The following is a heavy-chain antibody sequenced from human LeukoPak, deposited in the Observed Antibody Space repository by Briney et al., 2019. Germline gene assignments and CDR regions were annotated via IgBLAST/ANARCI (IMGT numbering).Heavy chain of an antibody. CDR3: ARVYPGYYYYYMDV. Sequence: GASVKVSCKASGYTFTSYAMNWLRQAPGQGLEWMGWINTNTGNPTYAQGFTGRFVFSLDTSVSTAYLQISSLKAEDTAVYYCARVYPGYYYYYMDVWGKGTTVTVSS. D-gene: IGHD1-14*01. CDR2: INTNTGNP. V-gene: IGHV7-4-1*02. CDR1: GYTFTSYA. J-gene: IGHJ6*03.